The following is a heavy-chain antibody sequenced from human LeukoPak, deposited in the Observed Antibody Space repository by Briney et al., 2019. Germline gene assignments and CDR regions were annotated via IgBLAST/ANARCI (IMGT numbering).Heavy chain of an antibody. D-gene: IGHD2-8*02. V-gene: IGHV3-21*01. CDR2: ISSSSSYI. J-gene: IGHJ4*02. Sequence: PGGSLRLSCAASGFTFSSYSMNWVRPAPGKGLEWVSSISSSSSYIYYADSVKGRFTISRDNSKNTLSLQMNSLRAEDTAIYYCARDLSEKYCIDYWGQGTLVTVSS. CDR3: ARDLSEKYCIDY. CDR1: GFTFSSYS.